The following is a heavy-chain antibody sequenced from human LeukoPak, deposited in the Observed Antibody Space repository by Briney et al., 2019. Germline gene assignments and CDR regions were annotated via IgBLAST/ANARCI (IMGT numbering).Heavy chain of an antibody. Sequence: GGSLRLSCAASGFTFSSYAMSWVRQAPGKGLEWVSVIYSGGSTYYADSVKGRFTISRDNSKNTLYLQMNSLRAEDTAVYYCASVDPDVDYWGQGTLVTVSS. CDR2: IYSGGST. CDR3: ASVDPDVDY. CDR1: GFTFSSYA. V-gene: IGHV3-66*01. J-gene: IGHJ4*02. D-gene: IGHD1-14*01.